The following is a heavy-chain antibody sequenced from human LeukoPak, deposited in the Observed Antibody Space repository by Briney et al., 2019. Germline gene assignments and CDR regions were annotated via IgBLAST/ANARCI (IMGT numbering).Heavy chain of an antibody. D-gene: IGHD6-6*01. CDR3: ATYSSSSGRAY. CDR2: IYTSGST. CDR1: GGSISSGSYY. V-gene: IGHV4-61*02. Sequence: PSETLSLTCTVSGGSISSGSYYWSWIRQPAGKGLEWIGRIYTSGSTNYNPSLKSLVTISVDSSKNQFSLKLSSVTAADTAVYYCATYSSSSGRAYWGQGTLVTVSS. J-gene: IGHJ4*02.